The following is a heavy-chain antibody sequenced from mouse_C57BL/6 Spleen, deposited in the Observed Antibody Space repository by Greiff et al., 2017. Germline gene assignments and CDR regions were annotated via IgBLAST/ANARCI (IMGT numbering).Heavy chain of an antibody. D-gene: IGHD1-1*01. J-gene: IGHJ4*01. CDR3: ARGGYYYGSRFYAMDY. Sequence: QVQLQQPGAELVRPGSSVKLSCKASGYTFTSYWMDWVKQRPGQGLEWIGNIYPSDSETPYNQQFKDKATLTVDKSSSTAYMQLSSLTSEDSAVYYCARGGYYYGSRFYAMDYWGQGTSVTVSS. V-gene: IGHV1-61*01. CDR2: IYPSDSET. CDR1: GYTFTSYW.